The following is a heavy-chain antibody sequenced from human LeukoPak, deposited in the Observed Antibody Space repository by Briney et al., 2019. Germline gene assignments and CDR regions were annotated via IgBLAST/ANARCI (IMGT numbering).Heavy chain of an antibody. V-gene: IGHV1-2*02. CDR1: GYTFTDYY. J-gene: IGHJ4*02. CDR2: INPNSGGT. CDR3: SRGQGSDLLEY. Sequence: ASVKVSCKASGYTFTDYYIHWVRQAPGQGLEWMGWINPNSGGTNYAQKFQGRVTMTRDTSISTTYMELSRLTCDDTAVYYCSRGQGSDLLEYWGQGTLVTVSS. D-gene: IGHD6-19*01.